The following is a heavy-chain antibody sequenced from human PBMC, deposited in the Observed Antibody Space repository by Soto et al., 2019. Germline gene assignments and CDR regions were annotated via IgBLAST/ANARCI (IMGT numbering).Heavy chain of an antibody. CDR2: INAGNGNT. Sequence: QVQLVQSGAEVKKPGASVKVSCKASGYTFTNYAMHWVRQAPGQRLEWMGWINAGNGNTKYSQKFHGRVTITRDTSASTAYMDLSSLRSEDTAVYYCARDGAVAGNINFDYWGQGTLVTVSS. V-gene: IGHV1-3*01. J-gene: IGHJ4*02. D-gene: IGHD6-19*01. CDR1: GYTFTNYA. CDR3: ARDGAVAGNINFDY.